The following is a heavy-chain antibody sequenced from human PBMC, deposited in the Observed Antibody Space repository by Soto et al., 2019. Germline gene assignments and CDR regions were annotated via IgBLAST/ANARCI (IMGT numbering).Heavy chain of an antibody. Sequence: EVQLVESGGGLVQPGRSLRLSCGASGFTADDYAMHWVRQAPGKGLEWVSGISSNSDTIDYADSVKGRFTISRDNAKNSLFLQMNSLRPEDTALYYCAKDMKWGGMTTIHYFDSWGQGTLVTVSS. CDR1: GFTADDYA. D-gene: IGHD4-17*01. V-gene: IGHV3-9*02. CDR3: AKDMKWGGMTTIHYFDS. J-gene: IGHJ4*02. CDR2: ISSNSDTI.